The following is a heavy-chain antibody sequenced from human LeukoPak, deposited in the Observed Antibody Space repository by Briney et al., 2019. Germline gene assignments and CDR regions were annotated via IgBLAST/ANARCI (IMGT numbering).Heavy chain of an antibody. V-gene: IGHV3-74*01. J-gene: IGHJ4*02. CDR1: GFTFSRYY. CDR3: ARDLYDSGAYSSPIDY. CDR2: LNGYGDYT. D-gene: IGHD3-22*01. Sequence: PGGSLRLSCEVSGFTFSRYYMYWVRQVPGKGLVWVSRLNGYGDYTDYEDSVRGRFTISRDNAKNSLYLQMNSLRAEDTAVYYCARDLYDSGAYSSPIDYWGQGTLVTVSS.